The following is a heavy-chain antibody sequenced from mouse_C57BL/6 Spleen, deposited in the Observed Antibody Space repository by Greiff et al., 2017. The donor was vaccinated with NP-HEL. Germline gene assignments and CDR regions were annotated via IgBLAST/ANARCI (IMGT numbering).Heavy chain of an antibody. CDR2: ISNGGGST. J-gene: IGHJ1*03. D-gene: IGHD1-1*01. V-gene: IGHV5-12*01. CDR1: GFTFSDYY. Sequence: EVQGVESGGGLVQPGGSLKLSCAASGFTFSDYYMYWVRQTPEKRLEWVAYISNGGGSTYYPDTVKGRFTISRDNAKNTLYLQMSRLKSEDTAMYYGARTPYYYGSSYWYFDVWGTGTTVTVSS. CDR3: ARTPYYYGSSYWYFDV.